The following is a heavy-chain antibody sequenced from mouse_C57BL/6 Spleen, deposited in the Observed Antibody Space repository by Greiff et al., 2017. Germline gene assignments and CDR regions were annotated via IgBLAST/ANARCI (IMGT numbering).Heavy chain of an antibody. CDR2: IDPSDSYT. Sequence: QLQQPGAELVKPGASVKLSCKASGYTFTSYWMQWVKQRPGQGLEWIGEIDPSDSYTNYNQKFKGKATLTVDTSSSTAYMQLSSLTSEDSAVYYCARGGYGSSYNFDYWGQGTTLTVSS. D-gene: IGHD1-1*01. CDR3: ARGGYGSSYNFDY. CDR1: GYTFTSYW. V-gene: IGHV1-50*01. J-gene: IGHJ2*01.